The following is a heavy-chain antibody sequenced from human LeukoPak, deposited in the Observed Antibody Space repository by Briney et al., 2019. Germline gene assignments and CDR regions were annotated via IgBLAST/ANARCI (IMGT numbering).Heavy chain of an antibody. Sequence: GGSLRLSCAASGFTFSSYSMNWVRQAPGKGLEWVSSISSSSSYIYYADSVKGRFTISRDNAKNSLYLQMNSLRAEDTAVYYCARDGLLVDILTGYYTPSVDYWGQGTLVTVSS. CDR1: GFTFSSYS. CDR2: ISSSSSYI. J-gene: IGHJ4*02. D-gene: IGHD3-9*01. CDR3: ARDGLLVDILTGYYTPSVDY. V-gene: IGHV3-21*01.